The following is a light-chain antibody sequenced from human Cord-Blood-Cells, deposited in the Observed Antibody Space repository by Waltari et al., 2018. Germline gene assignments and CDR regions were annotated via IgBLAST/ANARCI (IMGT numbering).Light chain of an antibody. V-gene: IGLV2-18*02. J-gene: IGLJ1*01. CDR3: SSYTSSSTYV. Sequence: QSALTQPPSVSGSPGQSVTISCPGTSSDVASYNSVSWSHQPPGTAPTLMIYDVSNRPSGVPDRFSGSKSGNTASLTISGLQAEDEADYYCSSYTSSSTYVFGTGTKVTGL. CDR1: SSDVASYNS. CDR2: DVS.